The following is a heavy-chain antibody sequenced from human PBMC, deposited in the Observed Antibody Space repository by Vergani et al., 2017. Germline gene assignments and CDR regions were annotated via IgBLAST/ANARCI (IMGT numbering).Heavy chain of an antibody. V-gene: IGHV3-9*01. CDR3: AKDSTHSVVVAARDV. D-gene: IGHD2-15*01. Sequence: EVQLVESGGGLVQPGRSLRLSCAASGFTFDDYAMHWVRQAPGKGLEWVSGISWNSGSIGYADSVKGRFTISRDNAKNSLYLQMNSLRAEDTALYYCAKDSTHSVVVAARDVWGKGP. CDR1: GFTFDDYA. CDR2: ISWNSGSI. J-gene: IGHJ6*03.